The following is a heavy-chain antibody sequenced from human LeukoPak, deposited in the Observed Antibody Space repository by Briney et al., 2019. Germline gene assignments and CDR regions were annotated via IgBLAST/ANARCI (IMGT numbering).Heavy chain of an antibody. J-gene: IGHJ4*02. CDR1: GFNFNNYA. CDR2: ISGSGDAT. D-gene: IGHD2-21*02. Sequence: GGSLRLSCVVSGFNFNNYAMSWVRQAPGKGLEWVSGISGSGDATYYADSVKGRFTISRDNSKNTLSLQVNSLRAEDTAVYYCTNCARASGYCCYEYWGQGTLVTVSS. CDR3: TNCARASGYCCYEY. V-gene: IGHV3-23*01.